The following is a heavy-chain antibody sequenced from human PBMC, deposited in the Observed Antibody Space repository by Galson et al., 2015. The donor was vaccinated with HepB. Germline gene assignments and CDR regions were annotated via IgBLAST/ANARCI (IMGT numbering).Heavy chain of an antibody. CDR1: GYTFNTYG. CDR3: ARGPWFGELTGILVLQH. V-gene: IGHV1-18*04. CDR2: INPDNGNT. Sequence: SVKVSCKASGYTFNTYGITYVRQAPGQGLEWVGWINPDNGNTKYAQKLQGRVTMTTDTSTSTAYMELRSLRSDDTAAYYCARGPWFGELTGILVLQHWGQGTLVTVSS. J-gene: IGHJ1*01. D-gene: IGHD3-10*01.